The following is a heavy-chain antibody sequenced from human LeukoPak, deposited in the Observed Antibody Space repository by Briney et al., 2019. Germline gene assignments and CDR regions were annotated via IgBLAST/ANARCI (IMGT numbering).Heavy chain of an antibody. V-gene: IGHV3-48*03. CDR3: ARVIPTTIDYYYFGMDV. Sequence: GGSLRLSCAASGFTFSSYEINWVRQAPGKGLEWVSYIDSSASTIYYADSVKGRFTLSRDNAKNSLYLQTNSLRAEDSAVYYCARVIPTTIDYYYFGMDVWGQGTTVTVSS. CDR2: IDSSASTI. J-gene: IGHJ6*02. D-gene: IGHD3-3*01. CDR1: GFTFSSYE.